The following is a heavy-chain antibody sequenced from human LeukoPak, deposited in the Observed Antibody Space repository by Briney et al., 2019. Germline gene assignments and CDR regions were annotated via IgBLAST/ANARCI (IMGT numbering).Heavy chain of an antibody. J-gene: IGHJ4*02. CDR1: GFTFSSYA. D-gene: IGHD1-1*01. CDR3: AKDPRETSRVFYFDY. V-gene: IGHV3-23*01. CDR2: ISGSGGST. Sequence: AGGSLRLSCAASGFTFSSYAMSWVRQAPGKGLEWVSAISGSGGSTYYADSVKGRFTISRDNSKNTLYLQMNSLRAEDTAVYYCAKDPRETSRVFYFDYWGQGTLVTVSS.